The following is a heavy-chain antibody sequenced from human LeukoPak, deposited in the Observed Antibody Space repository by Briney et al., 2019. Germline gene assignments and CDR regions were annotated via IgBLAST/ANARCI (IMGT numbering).Heavy chain of an antibody. V-gene: IGHV4-39*07. J-gene: IGHJ6*03. D-gene: IGHD1-26*01. CDR1: GGSISSSSYY. CDR3: ARDPYSGSYWNYYYYYMDV. CDR2: IYYSGST. Sequence: PSETLSLTCTVSGGSISSSSYYWGWIRQPPGKGLEWIGSIYYSGSTYYNPSLKSRVTISVDTSKNQFSLKLSSVTAADTAVYYCARDPYSGSYWNYYYYYMDVWGKGTTVTISS.